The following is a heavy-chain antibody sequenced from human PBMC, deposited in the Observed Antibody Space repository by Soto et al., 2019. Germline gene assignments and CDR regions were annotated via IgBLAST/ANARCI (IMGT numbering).Heavy chain of an antibody. CDR1: GGSISSRESY. D-gene: IGHD6-13*01. V-gene: IGHV4-39*01. J-gene: IGHJ4*02. CDR2: IYFSGST. Sequence: SETLSLTCSVSGGSISSRESYWGWIRQPPGKGMEWIGTIYFSGSTYYNPSLKSRVTMSVDTSKNQFSLKLSYVTAADTVVYYCARHWGRGAAGTCYNWGQGTLVTVSS. CDR3: ARHWGRGAAGTCYN.